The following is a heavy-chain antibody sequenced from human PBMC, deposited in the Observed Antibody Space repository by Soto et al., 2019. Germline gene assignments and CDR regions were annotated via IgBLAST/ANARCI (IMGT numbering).Heavy chain of an antibody. CDR3: ARGSAAAKFHY. CDR1: GFIFSDYF. Sequence: QVQLVESGGGLVKPGGSLRLSCAASGFIFSDYFMSWIRQAPWKGLEWVSYITSNANAIDYADSVKGRFTISRDNGKNSLYLQMNSLRADDTAVYYCARGSAAAKFHYWGQGTLVTVSS. D-gene: IGHD6-25*01. CDR2: ITSNANAI. J-gene: IGHJ4*02. V-gene: IGHV3-11*01.